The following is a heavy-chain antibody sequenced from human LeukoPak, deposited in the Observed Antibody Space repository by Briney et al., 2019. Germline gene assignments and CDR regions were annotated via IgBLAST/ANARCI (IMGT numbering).Heavy chain of an antibody. CDR3: ARYWDASGYASFDV. D-gene: IGHD3-9*01. J-gene: IGHJ3*01. CDR1: DGSIGSRGYF. CDR2: IEYTGRP. V-gene: IGHV4-39*02. Sequence: KSSETLSLTCSVSDGSIGSRGYFWAWIRQPPGKGPEWMGSIEYTGRPHYTPSLKSRVTMSADPSKTHFSLKVTSVTAADTAVYYCARYWDASGYASFDVWGQGTMITVSS.